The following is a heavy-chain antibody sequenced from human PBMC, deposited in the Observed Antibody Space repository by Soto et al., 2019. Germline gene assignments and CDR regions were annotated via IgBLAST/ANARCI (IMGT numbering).Heavy chain of an antibody. J-gene: IGHJ4*02. V-gene: IGHV1-69*01. CDR1: GGTFSSYS. Sequence: QVQLVQSGAEVKKPESSVKVSCNASGGTFSSYSINWVRQAPGQGLEWMGEIIPIFGTANYAQKFQGRVTITADESTSTAYMELSSLRSEDTAVYYCARDGGRHSGGIDYWGQGTLVTVSS. CDR3: ARDGGRHSGGIDY. CDR2: IIPIFGTA. D-gene: IGHD1-26*01.